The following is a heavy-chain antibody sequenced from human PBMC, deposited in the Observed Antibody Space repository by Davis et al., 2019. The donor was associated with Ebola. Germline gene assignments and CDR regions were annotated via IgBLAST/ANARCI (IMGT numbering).Heavy chain of an antibody. Sequence: ASVKVSCKAYGYTFTSYDINWVRQATGQGLEWMGWMNPNSGNTGYAQKFQGRVTMTRNTSISTAYMELSSLRSEDTAVYYCARAGYCSSTSCPRRDNWFDPWGQGTLVTVSS. J-gene: IGHJ5*02. CDR2: MNPNSGNT. V-gene: IGHV1-8*01. CDR1: GYTFTSYD. D-gene: IGHD2-2*01. CDR3: ARAGYCSSTSCPRRDNWFDP.